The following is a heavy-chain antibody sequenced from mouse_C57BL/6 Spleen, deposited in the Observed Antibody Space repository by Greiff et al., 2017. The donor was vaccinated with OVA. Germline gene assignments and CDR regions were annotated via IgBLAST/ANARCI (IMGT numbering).Heavy chain of an antibody. CDR2: IDPSDSYT. D-gene: IGHD1-1*01. CDR3: ARITTVVAPY. Sequence: QVQLKQPGAELVKPGASVKLSCKASGYTFTSYWMQWVKQRPGQGLEWIGEIDPSDSYTNYNQKFKGKATLTVDTSSSTAYMQLSSLTSEDSAVYYCARITTVVAPYWGQGTTLTVSS. V-gene: IGHV1-50*01. CDR1: GYTFTSYW. J-gene: IGHJ2*01.